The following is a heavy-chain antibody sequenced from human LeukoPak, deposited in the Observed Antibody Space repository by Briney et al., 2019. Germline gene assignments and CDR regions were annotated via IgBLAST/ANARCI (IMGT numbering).Heavy chain of an antibody. CDR3: ARGGDRRGFDY. CDR2: IYDSGTT. J-gene: IGHJ4*02. V-gene: IGHV4-31*03. CDR1: GGSISNGGYY. D-gene: IGHD3-10*01. Sequence: SQTLCLTCTVSGGSISNGGYYWSWIRQHPGKGLEWIGYIYDSGTTYYNPALQSRVTISVDMSDNHFSLKMKSMTAADTAVYFCARGGDRRGFDYWGQGTLVTVSS.